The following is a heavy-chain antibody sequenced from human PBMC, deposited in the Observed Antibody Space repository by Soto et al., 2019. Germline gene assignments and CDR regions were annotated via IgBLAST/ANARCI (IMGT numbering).Heavy chain of an antibody. Sequence: QVQLVQSGAEVKKPGASVKVSCKASGYTFTSYYMHWVRQAPGQGLEWMGIINPSGGSTSYAQKFQGRVTMTRDTSTSTVDMELSSLRSEDTAVYYCAMEVGYSSGWYYFDYWGQGTLVTVSS. CDR3: AMEVGYSSGWYYFDY. J-gene: IGHJ4*02. CDR2: INPSGGST. D-gene: IGHD6-19*01. CDR1: GYTFTSYY. V-gene: IGHV1-46*01.